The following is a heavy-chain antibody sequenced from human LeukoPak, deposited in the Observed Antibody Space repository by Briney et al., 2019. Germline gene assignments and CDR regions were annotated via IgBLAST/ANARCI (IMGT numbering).Heavy chain of an antibody. D-gene: IGHD1-1*01. J-gene: IGHJ4*02. CDR3: ARHKTGTATFDY. CDR1: GGSISGSY. Sequence: SETLSLTCTVSGGSISGSYCSWIRQSPGKGLEWIGQISYGGITSYNPSLTTRVTISIDTSKNQFSLRLNSVTAAGTAVYYCARHKTGTATFDYWGQGTLITAPS. CDR2: ISYGGIT. V-gene: IGHV4-59*08.